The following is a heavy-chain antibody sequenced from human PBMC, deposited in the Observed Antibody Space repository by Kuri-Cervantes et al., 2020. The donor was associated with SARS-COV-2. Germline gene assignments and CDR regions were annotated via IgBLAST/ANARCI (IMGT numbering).Heavy chain of an antibody. CDR3: ASEMENGPGDGLVVPAAIDY. D-gene: IGHD2-2*01. CDR1: GFTFSSYG. CDR2: ISYDGSNK. Sequence: GESLKISCAASGFTFSSYGMHWVRQAPGKGLEWVAVISYDGSNKYYADSVKGRFTISRDNSKNTLHLQMNSLRAEDTAVYYCASEMENGPGDGLVVPAAIDYWGQGTLVTVSS. V-gene: IGHV3-30*03. J-gene: IGHJ4*02.